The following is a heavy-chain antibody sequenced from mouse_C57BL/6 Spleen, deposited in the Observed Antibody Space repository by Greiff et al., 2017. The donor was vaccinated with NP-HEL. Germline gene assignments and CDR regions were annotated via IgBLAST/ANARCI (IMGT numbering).Heavy chain of an antibody. V-gene: IGHV1-64*01. CDR2: IHPNSGST. CDR3: ARSYYSNNLYAMDY. CDR1: GYTFTSYW. J-gene: IGHJ4*01. D-gene: IGHD2-5*01. Sequence: SGAELVKPGASVKLSCKASGYTFTSYWMHWVKQRPGQGLEWIGMIHPNSGSTNYNEKFKSKATLTVDKSSSTAYMQLSSLTSEDSAVYYCARSYYSNNLYAMDYWGQGTSVTVSS.